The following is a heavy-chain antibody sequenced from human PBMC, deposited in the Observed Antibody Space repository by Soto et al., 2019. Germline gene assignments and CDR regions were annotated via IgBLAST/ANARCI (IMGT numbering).Heavy chain of an antibody. D-gene: IGHD2-2*01. CDR1: GYSFTSYW. Sequence: PGASLKISCNGSGYSFTSYWIGWVRQMPGKGLEWMGIIYPGDSDTRYSQSFQGQVTISADKSISTAYLQWSSLKASDTAMYYCVRQSPYCSSTICLPWVDPWGKGTRVTV. J-gene: IGHJ5*02. CDR3: VRQSPYCSSTICLPWVDP. CDR2: IYPGDSDT. V-gene: IGHV5-51*01.